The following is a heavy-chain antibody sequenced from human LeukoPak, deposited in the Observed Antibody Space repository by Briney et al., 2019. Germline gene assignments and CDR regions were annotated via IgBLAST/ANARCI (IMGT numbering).Heavy chain of an antibody. CDR3: VTLAVAGDYYFDY. CDR1: GFTFSDHY. CDR2: TRNKAKSYTT. V-gene: IGHV3-72*01. J-gene: IGHJ4*02. Sequence: GGSLRLSCATSGFTFSDHYMDWVRLAPGKGLEWVGRTRNKAKSYTTEYAASVEGRFTISRDDSKNSLFLQMNSLKTEDTAVYYCVTLAVAGDYYFDYWGQGTLVTVSA. D-gene: IGHD6-19*01.